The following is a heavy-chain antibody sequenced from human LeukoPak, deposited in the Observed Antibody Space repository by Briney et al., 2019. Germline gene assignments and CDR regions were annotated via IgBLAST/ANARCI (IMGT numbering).Heavy chain of an antibody. CDR1: GFTFSSFG. D-gene: IGHD3-10*01. J-gene: IGHJ4*02. CDR3: ARLFLRFGEFSFDY. Sequence: GGSLRLSCAASGFTFSSFGMHWVRQAPGKGLEWVAVIWYDGSNKYYADSVKGRFTISRDNSKNTLYLQMNSLRAEDTAVYYCARLFLRFGEFSFDYWGQGTLVTVSS. V-gene: IGHV3-33*01. CDR2: IWYDGSNK.